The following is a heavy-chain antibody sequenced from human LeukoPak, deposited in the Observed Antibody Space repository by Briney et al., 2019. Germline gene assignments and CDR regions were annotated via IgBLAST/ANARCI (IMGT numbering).Heavy chain of an antibody. J-gene: IGHJ4*02. Sequence: ASVKVSCKASGYTFTGYYMHWVRQAPGQGLEGMGWINPNSGGTNYAQKFQGWVTMTRDTSISTAYMELSRLRSDDTAVYYCARAGIAAISFDYWGQGTLVTVSS. D-gene: IGHD6-13*01. CDR1: GYTFTGYY. V-gene: IGHV1-2*04. CDR2: INPNSGGT. CDR3: ARAGIAAISFDY.